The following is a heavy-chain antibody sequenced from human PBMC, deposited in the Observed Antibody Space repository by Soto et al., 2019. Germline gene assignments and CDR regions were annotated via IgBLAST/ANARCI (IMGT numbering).Heavy chain of an antibody. J-gene: IGHJ6*02. D-gene: IGHD6-13*01. CDR3: ARSQQLVDPDYYYYYYGMDV. CDR2: IIPIFGTA. CDR1: GGTFSSYA. Sequence: GASVKVSCKASGGTFSSYAISWVRQAPGQGLEWMGGIIPIFGTANYAQKFQGRVTITADESTSTAYMELSSLRSEDTAVYYCARSQQLVDPDYYYYYYGMDVWGQGTTVTVSS. V-gene: IGHV1-69*13.